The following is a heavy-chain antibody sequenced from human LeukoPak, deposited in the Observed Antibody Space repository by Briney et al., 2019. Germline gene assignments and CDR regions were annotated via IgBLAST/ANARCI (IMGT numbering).Heavy chain of an antibody. D-gene: IGHD3-16*02. CDR1: GYRFPSYG. J-gene: IGHJ4*02. V-gene: IGHV1-18*01. Sequence: ASVKVSCKASGYRFPSYGITWVRQAPGQGLEWMGWISAYNGNPKYAQKLQGRITMTTDTSTTTAYIELRSLRSDDTAVYYCARVVITLGGIIGYYDFWGQGTLVTVST. CDR2: ISAYNGNP. CDR3: ARVVITLGGIIGYYDF.